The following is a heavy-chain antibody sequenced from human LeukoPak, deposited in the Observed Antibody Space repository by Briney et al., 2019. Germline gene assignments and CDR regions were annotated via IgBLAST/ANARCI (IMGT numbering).Heavy chain of an antibody. CDR3: AKEVEGAAVAGTGFDY. CDR2: ISGSGGST. D-gene: IGHD6-19*01. CDR1: GFTFSTFA. Sequence: GGSLRLSCAASGFTFSTFAMIWVRQPPGKGLEWVSAISGSGGSTYYADSVKGRFTISRDNSKNTLYLQMNSLRAEDTAVYYCAKEVEGAAVAGTGFDYWGQGTLVTVSS. V-gene: IGHV3-23*01. J-gene: IGHJ4*02.